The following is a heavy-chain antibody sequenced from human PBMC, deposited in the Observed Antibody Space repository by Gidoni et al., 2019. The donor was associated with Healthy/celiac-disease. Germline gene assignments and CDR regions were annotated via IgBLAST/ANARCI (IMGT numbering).Heavy chain of an antibody. D-gene: IGHD4-17*01. Sequence: QVQLVESGGGVVQPGGSLRLSCAASGFTFSSDGMHWVRQAPGRGLEWVAVIRYDGSNKYYADSVKGRFTISRDNSKNTLYLQMNSLRAEDTAVYYCARDTGVTTGAFDIWGQGTMVTVSS. CDR1: GFTFSSDG. CDR3: ARDTGVTTGAFDI. V-gene: IGHV3-33*01. J-gene: IGHJ3*02. CDR2: IRYDGSNK.